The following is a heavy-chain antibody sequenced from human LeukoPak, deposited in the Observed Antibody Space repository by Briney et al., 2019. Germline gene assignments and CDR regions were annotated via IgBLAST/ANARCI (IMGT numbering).Heavy chain of an antibody. V-gene: IGHV3-53*01. Sequence: GGSLRLSCAASGFTISSNYMSWVRQAPGKGLEWVSIIYSGGTTDYADSVKGRFTISRDNSKNTLYLQMNSLRAEDTAVYYCAKALYSSSWGVFDYWGQGTLVTVSS. J-gene: IGHJ4*02. CDR2: IYSGGTT. CDR3: AKALYSSSWGVFDY. D-gene: IGHD6-13*01. CDR1: GFTISSNY.